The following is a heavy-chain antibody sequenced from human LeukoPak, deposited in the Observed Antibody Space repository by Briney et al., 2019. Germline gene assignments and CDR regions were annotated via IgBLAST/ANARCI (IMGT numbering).Heavy chain of an antibody. Sequence: GGSLRLSCAASGFTFSSYAMSWVRQAPGKGLEWVSAISGSGGSTYYADSVKGRFTISRDNSKNTLYLQMNSLRDEDTAVYYCAKVHSYYDSSGYYSLWDYWGQGTLVTVSS. J-gene: IGHJ4*02. CDR2: ISGSGGST. CDR3: AKVHSYYDSSGYYSLWDY. D-gene: IGHD3-22*01. V-gene: IGHV3-23*01. CDR1: GFTFSSYA.